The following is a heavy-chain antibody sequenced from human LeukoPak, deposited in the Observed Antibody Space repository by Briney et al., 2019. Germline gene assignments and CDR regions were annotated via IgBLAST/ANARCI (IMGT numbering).Heavy chain of an antibody. CDR3: AKAFYSSGWLFDY. CDR2: ISGSGGST. CDR1: GFTFSSYA. D-gene: IGHD6-19*01. J-gene: IGHJ4*02. Sequence: GGSMRLSCAASGFTFSSYAMRWVRQAPGKGLEWVSAISGSGGSTYYADSVKGRFNISRDNSKNTLYLQMNSLRAEDTAVYYCAKAFYSSGWLFDYWGQGTLVTVFS. V-gene: IGHV3-23*01.